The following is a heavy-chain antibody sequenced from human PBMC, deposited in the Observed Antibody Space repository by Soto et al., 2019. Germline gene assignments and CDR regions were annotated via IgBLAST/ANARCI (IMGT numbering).Heavy chain of an antibody. V-gene: IGHV3-49*03. CDR2: IRSKAYGGTT. J-gene: IGHJ4*02. D-gene: IGHD2-21*02. CDR3: TRDGVVVVTAIIY. CDR1: GFTFGDYA. Sequence: GGSLRLSCEVSGFTFGDYAMSWFRQAPGKGLEWVGFIRSKAYGGTTEYAASVKGRFTISRDDSKSIAYLQMNSLKTEDTAVYYCTRDGVVVVTAIIYWGQGTLVTVSS.